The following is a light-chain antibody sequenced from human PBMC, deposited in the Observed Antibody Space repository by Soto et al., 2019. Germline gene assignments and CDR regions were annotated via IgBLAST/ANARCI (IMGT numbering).Light chain of an antibody. CDR1: QSVLYTSNNKNF. V-gene: IGKV4-1*01. CDR2: WAS. J-gene: IGKJ2*01. Sequence: DIVMTQSPDSLAVSLGERATINCKSSQSVLYTSNNKNFLAWYQQKPGQPPKLLFYWASTREFGVPDRISGSGSGTDFTLTISRLQAEDVAVYYCQQYYSTPYTFGQGTKREIK. CDR3: QQYYSTPYT.